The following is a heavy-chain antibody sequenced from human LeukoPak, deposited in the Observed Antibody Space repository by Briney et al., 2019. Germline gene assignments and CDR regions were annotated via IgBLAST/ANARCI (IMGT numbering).Heavy chain of an antibody. CDR1: GYTFTSYD. CDR3: ARVHGYYDSSGYYPY. CDR2: INPNSGGT. Sequence: GASVKVSCKASGYTFTSYDINWVRQATGQGLEWMGWINPNSGGTNYAQKFQGRVTMTRDTSISTAYMELSRLRSDDTAVYYCARVHGYYDSSGYYPYWGQGTLVTVSS. D-gene: IGHD3-22*01. V-gene: IGHV1-2*02. J-gene: IGHJ4*02.